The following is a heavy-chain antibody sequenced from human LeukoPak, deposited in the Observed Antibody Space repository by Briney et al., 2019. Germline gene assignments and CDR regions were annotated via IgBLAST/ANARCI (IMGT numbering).Heavy chain of an antibody. D-gene: IGHD5-18*01. CDR3: ARVGRYSYAFDY. J-gene: IGHJ4*02. CDR2: IYYSGST. Sequence: SETLSLTCTVSGGSISSYHWSWIRQPPGKGLEWIGYIYYSGSTNYNPSLKSRVTISVDTSKNQFSLKLSSVTAADTAVYYCARVGRYSYAFDYWGQGTLVTVSS. CDR1: GGSISSYH. V-gene: IGHV4-59*01.